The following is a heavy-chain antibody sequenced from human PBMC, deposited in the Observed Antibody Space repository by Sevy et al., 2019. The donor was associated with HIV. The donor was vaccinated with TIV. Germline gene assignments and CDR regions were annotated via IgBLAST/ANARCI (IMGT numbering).Heavy chain of an antibody. J-gene: IGHJ4*02. CDR1: GYTFSGHY. D-gene: IGHD6-13*01. CDR2: INPHSGGT. CDR3: ARDRGSSWSFHY. V-gene: IGHV1-2*02. Sequence: ASVKVSCKASGYTFSGHYMHWVRQAPGQGLEWMGWINPHSGGTHYSQNFQGRVTMTRDTTISTAYMELSSLRPDDTAVYYCARDRGSSWSFHYWGQGTLVTVSS.